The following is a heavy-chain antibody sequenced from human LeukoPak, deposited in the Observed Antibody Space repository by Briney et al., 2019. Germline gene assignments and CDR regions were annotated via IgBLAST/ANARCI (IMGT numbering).Heavy chain of an antibody. Sequence: GGSLRLSCAGSGFTFSGYSMHWVRQAPGKGLEWVAYISTSGSSAYYTDSVQGRFTISRDNAKNSLYLQMNTLRAEDTAVYYCARGAVAALEGFDYWGQGTLVTVSS. CDR3: ARGAVAALEGFDY. D-gene: IGHD6-19*01. CDR1: GFTFSGYS. V-gene: IGHV3-48*01. CDR2: ISTSGSSA. J-gene: IGHJ4*02.